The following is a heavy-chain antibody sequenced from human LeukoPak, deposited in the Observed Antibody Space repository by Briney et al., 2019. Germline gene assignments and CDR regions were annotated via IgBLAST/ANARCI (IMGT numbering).Heavy chain of an antibody. CDR1: GFTFSSYA. CDR3: ARGLSVAGDIDY. Sequence: PGRSLRLSCAASGFTFSSYAMHWVRQVPGKGLEWVAVISYDGSNKYYADSVKGRFTISRDNSKNTLYLQMNSLRAEDTAVYYCARGLSVAGDIDYWGQGTLVTVSS. D-gene: IGHD6-19*01. V-gene: IGHV3-30-3*01. CDR2: ISYDGSNK. J-gene: IGHJ4*02.